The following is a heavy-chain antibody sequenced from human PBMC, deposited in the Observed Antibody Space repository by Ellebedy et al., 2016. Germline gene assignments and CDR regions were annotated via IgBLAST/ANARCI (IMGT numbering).Heavy chain of an antibody. CDR2: TYYRSKWYN. V-gene: IGHV6-1*01. D-gene: IGHD4-17*01. J-gene: IGHJ4*02. CDR3: ARSPGGGGYGDKYYFDY. CDR1: GDSVSSDSPT. Sequence: SQTLSLTCXISGDSVSSDSPTWNWIRQSPSRGLEWLGRTYYRSKWYNDYAISVQSRITINPDTSKNQFSLQLNSVTPEDTAVYYCARSPGGGGYGDKYYFDYWGQGTLVTVSS.